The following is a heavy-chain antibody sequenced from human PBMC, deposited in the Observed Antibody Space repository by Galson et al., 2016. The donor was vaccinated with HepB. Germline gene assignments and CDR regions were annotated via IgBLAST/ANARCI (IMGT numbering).Heavy chain of an antibody. D-gene: IGHD1-1*01. CDR1: GGTFSTFP. CDR2: IIPFFNSV. Sequence: SVKVSCKASGGTFSTFPFSWVRQAPRQGLEWMGRIIPFFNSVTYSQKFQGRVTLIADKSTNTVYMELTGLTSEDTAIYYWGRDYRESKGNDGYASDVWGQGTLITVSS. V-gene: IGHV1-69*06. J-gene: IGHJ3*01. CDR3: GRDYRESKGNDGYASDV.